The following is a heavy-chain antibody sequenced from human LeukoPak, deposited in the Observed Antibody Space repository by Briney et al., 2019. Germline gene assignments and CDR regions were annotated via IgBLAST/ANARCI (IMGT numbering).Heavy chain of an antibody. CDR3: ARESGSDAFDI. V-gene: IGHV1-18*01. CDR2: ISAYNGDI. CDR1: GYTFTKYG. J-gene: IGHJ3*02. Sequence: ASVKVSCKASGYTFTKYGVSWVRQAPGQGLEWMGWISAYNGDIKYAQRGKGRVTMTTDTSTSTVYMELRSLSSDDTAVYYCARESGSDAFDISGQGTMVTVSS.